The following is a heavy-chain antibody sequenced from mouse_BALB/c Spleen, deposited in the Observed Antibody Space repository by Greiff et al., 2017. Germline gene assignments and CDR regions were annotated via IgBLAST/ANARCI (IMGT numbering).Heavy chain of an antibody. CDR3: ARARAYDYDAMDY. CDR1: GFTFSSFG. D-gene: IGHD6-5*01. Sequence: EVMLVESGGGLVQPGGSRKLSCAASGFTFSSFGMHWVRQAPEKGLEWVAYISSGSSTIYYADTVKGRFTISRDNPKNTLFLQMTSLRSEDTAMYYCARARAYDYDAMDYWGQGTSVTVSS. V-gene: IGHV5-17*02. J-gene: IGHJ4*01. CDR2: ISSGSSTI.